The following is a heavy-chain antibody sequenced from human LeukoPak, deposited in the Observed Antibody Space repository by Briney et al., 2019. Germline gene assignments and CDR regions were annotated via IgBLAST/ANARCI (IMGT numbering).Heavy chain of an antibody. Sequence: PSETLSLTCTVSGDSISSGAHYWSWIRHHPGKGREWIGNIYYSGNTYNNPSIKSRTTISVDTSKNQFSLKLSSVTAADTAVYYCASRTDEYGGGSPRQANYYFDYWGQGTLVTVSS. V-gene: IGHV4-31*03. CDR3: ASRTDEYGGGSPRQANYYFDY. CDR1: GDSISSGAHY. CDR2: IYYSGNT. J-gene: IGHJ4*02. D-gene: IGHD2-15*01.